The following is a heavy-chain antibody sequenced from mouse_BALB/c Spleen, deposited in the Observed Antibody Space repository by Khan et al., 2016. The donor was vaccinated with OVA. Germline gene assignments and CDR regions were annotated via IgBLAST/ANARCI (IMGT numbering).Heavy chain of an antibody. J-gene: IGHJ2*01. CDR3: ARIYGGDFDY. CDR1: GYSITSDYA. D-gene: IGHD1-1*01. Sequence: SGPGLVKPSQSLSLTCTVTGYSITSDYAWNWIRQFPGNKLEWIGYISYSGNTKYNPSLKSRISITRDTSKNQFFLQLNSVTTEDTATYYCARIYGGDFDYWGQGTTLTVSS. V-gene: IGHV3-2*02. CDR2: ISYSGNT.